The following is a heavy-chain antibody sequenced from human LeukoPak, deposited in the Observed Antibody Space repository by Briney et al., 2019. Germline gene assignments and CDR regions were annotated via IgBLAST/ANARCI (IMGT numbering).Heavy chain of an antibody. V-gene: IGHV3-48*03. Sequence: GGSLRLSCAASGFTYSSYEMNWVRQAPGKGLEWVSYIRSSGSIIGYADSVKGRFTISRDNAKNSVYLQMNSLRAEDTAVYYCAKGHGDSFDYWGQGTLVTVSS. CDR2: IRSSGSII. CDR3: AKGHGDSFDY. D-gene: IGHD4-17*01. CDR1: GFTYSSYE. J-gene: IGHJ4*02.